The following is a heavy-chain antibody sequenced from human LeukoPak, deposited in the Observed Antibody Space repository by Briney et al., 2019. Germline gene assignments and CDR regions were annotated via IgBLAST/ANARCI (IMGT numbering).Heavy chain of an antibody. V-gene: IGHV3-23*01. J-gene: IGHJ4*01. CDR2: ISGSGGST. CDR1: GFTFSSYA. D-gene: IGHD3-9*01. Sequence: GGSLRLSCAASGFTFSSYAMSWVRQAPGQGLEWVSAISGSGGSTYYADSVKGRFTIARDNSKNTLYLQMNSLRAEDTAVYYCAKAPTLDILTGSLFDYWGQGTLVTVSS. CDR3: AKAPTLDILTGSLFDY.